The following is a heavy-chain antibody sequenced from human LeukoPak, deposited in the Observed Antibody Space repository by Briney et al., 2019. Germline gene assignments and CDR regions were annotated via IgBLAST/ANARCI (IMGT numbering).Heavy chain of an antibody. CDR3: ARDGRFGEIYYGMDV. CDR1: GFTVSSNY. CDR2: IYSGGST. D-gene: IGHD3-10*01. J-gene: IGHJ6*02. V-gene: IGHV3-66*01. Sequence: GSLRLSCAASGFTVSSNYMSWVRQAPGKGLEWVSVIYSGGSTYYADSVKGRFTISRDNSKNTLYLQMNSLRAEDTAVYYCARDGRFGEIYYGMDVWGQGTTVTVSS.